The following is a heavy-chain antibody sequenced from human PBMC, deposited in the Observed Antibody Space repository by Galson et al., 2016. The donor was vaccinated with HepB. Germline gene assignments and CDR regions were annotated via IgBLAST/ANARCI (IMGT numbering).Heavy chain of an antibody. Sequence: QSGAEVKKPGESLRISCKGSGYSFTTYWISWVRQMPGKGLEWMGRIDPTDSYTNYSPPFQGHVTMSADKSISTAYLQWSTLKASDTAMYYCATVSASHDYGNRFDYWGQGTLVTVSS. V-gene: IGHV5-10-1*01. CDR2: IDPTDSYT. D-gene: IGHD4-17*01. J-gene: IGHJ4*02. CDR3: ATVSASHDYGNRFDY. CDR1: GYSFTTYW.